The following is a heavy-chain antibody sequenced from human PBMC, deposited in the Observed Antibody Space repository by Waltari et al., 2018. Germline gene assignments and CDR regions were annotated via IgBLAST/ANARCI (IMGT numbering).Heavy chain of an antibody. CDR3: AREFAQQLVAPDY. CDR1: GFTFSNFW. J-gene: IGHJ4*02. V-gene: IGHV3-7*01. D-gene: IGHD6-13*01. CDR2: IKKDGSEK. Sequence: EVQLVESGGGWVQPGGYLRLACTASGFTFSNFWMAWVRQAPGKGRELVANIKKDGSEKYFVDSVKGRVTISIDNAKNSLYLQMNSLRDEDTAVYYCAREFAQQLVAPDYWGQGTLVTVSS.